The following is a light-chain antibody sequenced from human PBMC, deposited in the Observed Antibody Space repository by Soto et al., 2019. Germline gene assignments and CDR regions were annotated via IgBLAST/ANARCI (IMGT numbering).Light chain of an antibody. CDR3: QQLNSYLWT. Sequence: IQLIQSPSSLSASVGDRVTITCRASQGISSYLAWYQQKPGKAPKLLIYAASTLQSGVPSRFSGRGSGTDFTLTISSLQPEDFATYYCQQLNSYLWTFGQGTKVDIK. CDR1: QGISSY. V-gene: IGKV1-9*01. J-gene: IGKJ1*01. CDR2: AAS.